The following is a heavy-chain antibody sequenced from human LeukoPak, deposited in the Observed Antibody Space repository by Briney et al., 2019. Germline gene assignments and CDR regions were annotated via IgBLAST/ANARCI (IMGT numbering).Heavy chain of an antibody. CDR1: GYIFNSYA. Sequence: ASVKVSCKASGYIFNSYAMNWVRQAPGQGLEWMGWINTKTGNPTYAQGFTGRFVFSLDTSVSTAYLQISSLKAEDTAVYYCARSVTPQYFQHWGQGTLVTVSS. D-gene: IGHD4-17*01. CDR3: ARSVTPQYFQH. CDR2: INTKTGNP. V-gene: IGHV7-4-1*02. J-gene: IGHJ1*01.